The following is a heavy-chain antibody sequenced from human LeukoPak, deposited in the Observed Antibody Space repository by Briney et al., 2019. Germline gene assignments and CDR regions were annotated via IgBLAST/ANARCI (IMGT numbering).Heavy chain of an antibody. V-gene: IGHV3-30*02. CDR1: GFNFSNYD. J-gene: IGHJ5*02. Sequence: PGGSLRLSCAASGFNFSNYDMHWVRQAPGKGLEWVAFIRYDGSDKYYADSVKGRFTISRDNSKNTLYLQMNGLRTDGTAVYYSAKGDSSWGQGTLVTVSS. CDR3: AKGDSS. CDR2: IRYDGSDK. D-gene: IGHD2-21*02.